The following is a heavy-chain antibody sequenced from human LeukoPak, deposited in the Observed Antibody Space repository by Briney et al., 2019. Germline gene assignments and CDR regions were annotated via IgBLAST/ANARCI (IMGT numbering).Heavy chain of an antibody. Sequence: SETLSLTCTVSGGSISTNYWSWIRQPPGKGLEWIGYIFHTGSTNYNPSLKSRVTISVDASKNQFSLKLSSVTAADTAVYFCARQIRGAYCYFDSWGQGTLVAVSS. D-gene: IGHD3-10*01. CDR1: GGSISTNY. CDR2: IFHTGST. V-gene: IGHV4-59*08. CDR3: ARQIRGAYCYFDS. J-gene: IGHJ4*02.